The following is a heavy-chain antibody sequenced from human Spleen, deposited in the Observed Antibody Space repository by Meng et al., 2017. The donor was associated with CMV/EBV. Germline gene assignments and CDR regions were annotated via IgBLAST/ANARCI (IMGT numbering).Heavy chain of an antibody. J-gene: IGHJ6*02. D-gene: IGHD1-26*01. CDR2: INPNSGYT. V-gene: IGHV1-2*02. CDR3: ARIDSDYYYYGMDV. CDR1: GDTFPGYD. Sequence: KVECTASGDTFPGYDIQWIRQAPGHGPEWMGWINPNSGYTYYAQKFQGRVTMTRDTSIRTAYVEISGLTSDDTAVYYCARIDSDYYYYGMDVVGPGPTVTVSS.